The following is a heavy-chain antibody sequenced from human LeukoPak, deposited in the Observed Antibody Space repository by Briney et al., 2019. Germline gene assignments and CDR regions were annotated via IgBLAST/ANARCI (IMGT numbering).Heavy chain of an antibody. CDR1: GGSISSSSYY. CDR3: ARVPYDYGVSLRAFDI. D-gene: IGHD4-17*01. J-gene: IGHJ3*02. V-gene: IGHV4-39*07. Sequence: SETLSLTCTVSGGSISSSSYYWGWIRQPPGKGLEWIGSIYYSGSTYYNPSLKSRVTISVDTSKNQFSLKLSSVTAADTAVYYCARVPYDYGVSLRAFDIWGQGTMVTVSS. CDR2: IYYSGST.